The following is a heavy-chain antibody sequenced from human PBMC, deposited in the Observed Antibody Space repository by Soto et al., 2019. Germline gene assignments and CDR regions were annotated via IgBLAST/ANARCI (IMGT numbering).Heavy chain of an antibody. CDR2: IIPIFGTA. V-gene: IGHV1-69*13. D-gene: IGHD2-21*02. CDR3: ARSLVTVVTPGGYYYYGMDV. J-gene: IGHJ6*02. CDR1: GGTFSSYA. Sequence: RASVKVSCKASGGTFSSYAISWVRQAPGQGLEWMGGIIPIFGTANYAQKFQGRVTITADESTSTAYMELSSLRSEDTAVYYCARSLVTVVTPGGYYYYGMDVWGQGTTVTAP.